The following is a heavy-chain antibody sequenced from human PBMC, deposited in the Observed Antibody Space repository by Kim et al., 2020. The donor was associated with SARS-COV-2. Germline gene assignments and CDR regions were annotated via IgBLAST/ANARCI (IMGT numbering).Heavy chain of an antibody. V-gene: IGHV3-15*01. CDR1: GFTFSNAW. D-gene: IGHD6-6*01. Sequence: GGSLRLSCAASGFTFSNAWMSWVRQAPGKGLEWVGRIKSKTDGGTTDYAAPVKGRFTISRDDSKNTLYLQMNSLKTEDTAVYYCTTSPSIAARLYYYYGMDVWGQGTTVTVSS. J-gene: IGHJ6*02. CDR3: TTSPSIAARLYYYYGMDV. CDR2: IKSKTDGGTT.